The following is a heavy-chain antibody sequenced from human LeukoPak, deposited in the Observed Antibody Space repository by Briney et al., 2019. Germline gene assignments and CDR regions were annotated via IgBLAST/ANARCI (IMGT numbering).Heavy chain of an antibody. V-gene: IGHV3-53*01. D-gene: IGHD3-22*01. CDR2: VLPGGVT. J-gene: IGHJ4*02. CDR1: GFSVSANH. CDR3: VRERDYDTYFDY. Sequence: GGSLRLSCAVSGFSVSANHMAWVRQGPGKGLEWVSVVLPGGVTHYTDSLKDRFTISTDNSNNILYLQLDSLRAEDTALYYCVRERDYDTYFDYWGRGTLVTVSS.